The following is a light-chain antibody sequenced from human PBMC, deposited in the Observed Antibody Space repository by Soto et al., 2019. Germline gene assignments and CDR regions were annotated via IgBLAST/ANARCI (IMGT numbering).Light chain of an antibody. CDR2: GAS. CDR3: QQDNNWPPWT. CDR1: QSVSSN. J-gene: IGKJ1*01. V-gene: IGKV3-15*01. Sequence: EIVMTQSPATLSVSPGERATLSCRASQSVSSNLAWYHQKPGQAPRLLIYGASTRATGIPARFSGSGSGTEFTLTISSLQSEGFAVYYCQQDNNWPPWTFGQGTKVEIK.